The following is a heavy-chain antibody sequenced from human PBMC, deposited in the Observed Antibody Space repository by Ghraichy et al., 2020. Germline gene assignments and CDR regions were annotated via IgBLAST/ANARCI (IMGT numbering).Heavy chain of an antibody. Sequence: TLSLTCTVSGGSISSYYWSWIRQPPGKGLEWIGYIYYSGSTNYNPSLKSRVTISVDTSKNQFSLKLSSVTAADTAVYYCARDREYYGMDVWGQGTTVTVSS. J-gene: IGHJ6*02. CDR3: ARDREYYGMDV. V-gene: IGHV4-59*01. CDR1: GGSISSYY. CDR2: IYYSGST.